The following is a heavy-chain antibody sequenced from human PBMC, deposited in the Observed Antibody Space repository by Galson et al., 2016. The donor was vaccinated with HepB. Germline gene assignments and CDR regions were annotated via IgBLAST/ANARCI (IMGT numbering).Heavy chain of an antibody. CDR2: INPHSGAT. V-gene: IGHV1-2*02. Sequence: SVKVSCKASEYTFTAYYLHWVRQAPGQGLEWMGWINPHSGATNYAKKFQGRVTMTRDTSISTASVELRSLRSDDTAIYYCAKDQCSGGDCSTTFDNWGQGTLVIVSS. D-gene: IGHD2-21*02. CDR1: EYTFTAYY. J-gene: IGHJ4*02. CDR3: AKDQCSGGDCSTTFDN.